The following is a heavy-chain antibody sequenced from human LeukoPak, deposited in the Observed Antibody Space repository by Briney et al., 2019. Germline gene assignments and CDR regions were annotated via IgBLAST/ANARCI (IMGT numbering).Heavy chain of an antibody. V-gene: IGHV1-18*01. Sequence: ASVKVSCKASGYTFTSYGISWVRQAPGQGLEWMGWISAYNGNTNYAQKLQGRVTMTTDTSTSTAYMELRSLRSDDTAVYYCARDESIYGSGSYPGGSPAPWGQGTLVTVSS. CDR2: ISAYNGNT. J-gene: IGHJ5*02. D-gene: IGHD3-10*01. CDR1: GYTFTSYG. CDR3: ARDESIYGSGSYPGGSPAP.